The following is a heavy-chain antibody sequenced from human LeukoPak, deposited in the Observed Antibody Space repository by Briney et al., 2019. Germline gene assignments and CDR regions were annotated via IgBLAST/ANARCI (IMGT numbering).Heavy chain of an antibody. D-gene: IGHD1-26*01. J-gene: IGHJ4*02. CDR1: GYTFTSYG. V-gene: IGHV3-15*01. CDR3: SAEGAVGALPDY. CDR2: IKGKTDGGTT. Sequence: SCKASGYTFTSYGISWVRQAPGKGLEWVGRIKGKTDGGTTDYAAPVKGRFTISRDDSKNTLYLQMNSLKTEDTAVYYCSAEGAVGALPDYWGQGTLVTVSS.